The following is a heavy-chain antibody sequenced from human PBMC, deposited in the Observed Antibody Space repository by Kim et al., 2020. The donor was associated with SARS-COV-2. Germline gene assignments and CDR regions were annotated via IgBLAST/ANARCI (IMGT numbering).Heavy chain of an antibody. CDR1: GGSIRTTSYY. Sequence: SETLSLTCTVSGGSIRTTSYYWGWIRQPPGKGLEWIGNIYYSGNTYYNPSLKSRVTISIDTSQNHFSLNLSSVTAADTAVYYCVRRKGNGDQLDYWGQG. CDR3: VRRKGNGDQLDY. CDR2: IYYSGNT. V-gene: IGHV4-39*02. J-gene: IGHJ4*02. D-gene: IGHD4-17*01.